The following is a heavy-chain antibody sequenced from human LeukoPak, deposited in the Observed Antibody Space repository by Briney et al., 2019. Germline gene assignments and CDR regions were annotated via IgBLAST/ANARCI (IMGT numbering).Heavy chain of an antibody. CDR2: ISYDGSNK. J-gene: IGHJ4*02. CDR1: GFTFSSYS. CDR3: AKVRSYRNYFDY. Sequence: GGSLRLSCAASGFTFSSYSMNWVRQAPGKGLEWVAVISYDGSNKYYADSVKGRFTISRDNSKNTLYLQMNSLRAEDTAVYYCAKVRSYRNYFDYWGQGTLVTVSS. D-gene: IGHD1-26*01. V-gene: IGHV3-30*18.